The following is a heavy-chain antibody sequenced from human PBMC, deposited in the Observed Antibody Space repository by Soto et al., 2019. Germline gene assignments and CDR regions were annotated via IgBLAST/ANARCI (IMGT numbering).Heavy chain of an antibody. CDR2: INSDGAIT. Sequence: EVQLVESGGALIQPGGSLRISCAASGFTFSAYWMFWVRQAPGKGLVCLSRINSDGAITDYADSVRGRFTISRDNAENTLYLQLNSLRAEDTAVYYCAREDYGSGIWGQGTLVTVSS. V-gene: IGHV3-74*01. CDR3: AREDYGSGI. CDR1: GFTFSAYW. D-gene: IGHD3-10*01. J-gene: IGHJ4*02.